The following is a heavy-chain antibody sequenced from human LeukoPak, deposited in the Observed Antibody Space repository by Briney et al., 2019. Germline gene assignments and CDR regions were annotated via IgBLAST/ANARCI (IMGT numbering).Heavy chain of an antibody. CDR1: GYTFSIYA. CDR3: ARDPSNSSGWRTWFDP. CDR2: ISAYNGDT. Sequence: ASVKVSCKASGYTFSIYAMNWVRQAPGQGLEWMGWISAYNGDTNYAQKLQGRVTMTTDTSTSTAYMELRSLRSDDTAVYYCARDPSNSSGWRTWFDPWGQGTLVTVSS. J-gene: IGHJ5*02. D-gene: IGHD6-19*01. V-gene: IGHV1-18*01.